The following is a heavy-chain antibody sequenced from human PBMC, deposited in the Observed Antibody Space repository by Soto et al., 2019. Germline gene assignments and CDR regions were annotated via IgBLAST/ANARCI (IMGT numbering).Heavy chain of an antibody. CDR2: IAHDANSQ. V-gene: IGHV3-30-3*01. D-gene: IGHD2-15*01. CDR1: GFTFSNFA. Sequence: QVQLVESGGGVVQPGRSLRLSCAASGFTFSNFAMHWVRQAPGRGLEWVAVIAHDANSQYYRDSVRGRFTISRDSSTNRLYLQMNSLRPEDPAVYHCVREHGDRGYVHSFGTPDHRGQGTLVTVSS. J-gene: IGHJ4*02. CDR3: VREHGDRGYVHSFGTPDH.